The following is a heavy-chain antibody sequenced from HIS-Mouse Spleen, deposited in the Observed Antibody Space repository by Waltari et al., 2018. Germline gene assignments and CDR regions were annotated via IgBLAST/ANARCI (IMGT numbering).Heavy chain of an antibody. J-gene: IGHJ3*02. V-gene: IGHV3-74*01. Sequence: EVQLVEFGGGLIQPGGSLRLRCAASGLPFVSSWRHWVRQAPWMGLGGVSRINGDGSSTSYADSVKGRFTISRDNAKNTLYLQMNSLRAEDTAVYYCARDLELDAFDIWGQGTMVTVSS. CDR1: GLPFVSSW. D-gene: IGHD1-1*01. CDR3: ARDLELDAFDI. CDR2: INGDGSST.